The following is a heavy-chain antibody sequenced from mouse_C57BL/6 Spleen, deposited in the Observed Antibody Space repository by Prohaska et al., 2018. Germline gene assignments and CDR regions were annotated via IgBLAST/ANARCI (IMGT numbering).Heavy chain of an antibody. J-gene: IGHJ1*03. V-gene: IGHV1-15*01. D-gene: IGHD1-1*01. CDR3: TRSNYYGRSPSYFDV. CDR1: GYTFTDYE. CDR2: IDPETGGT. Sequence: VRPGASVTLSCKASGYTFTDYEMHWVKQTPVHGLEWIGAIDPETGGTAYNQKFKGKAILTADKSSSTAYMELRSLTSEDSAVYYCTRSNYYGRSPSYFDVWGTGTTVTVSS.